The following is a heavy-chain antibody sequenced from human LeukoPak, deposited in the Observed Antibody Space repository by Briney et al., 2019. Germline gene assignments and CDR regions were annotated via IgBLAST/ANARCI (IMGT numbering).Heavy chain of an antibody. CDR3: AKGGSSSWPQDY. D-gene: IGHD6-13*01. CDR1: GYTFSSYG. J-gene: IGHJ4*02. Sequence: GGSLRLSCAASGYTFSSYGIHWVRQAPGKGLEWVSFIRFDGNKYYADSVQGRFTISRDNSKNTLYLQMNSLRAEDTAVYYCAKGGSSSWPQDYWGQGTLVTVSS. CDR2: IRFDGNK. V-gene: IGHV3-30*02.